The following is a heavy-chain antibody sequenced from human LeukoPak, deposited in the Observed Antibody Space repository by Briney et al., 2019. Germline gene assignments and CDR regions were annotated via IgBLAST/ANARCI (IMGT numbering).Heavy chain of an antibody. J-gene: IGHJ4*02. CDR1: GYIFTGYY. CDR3: ARHPYSGSYHFDY. D-gene: IGHD1-26*01. CDR2: INPNSGGT. Sequence: ASVKVSCKASGYIFTGYYMHWVRQAPGQGLEWMGWINPNSGGTNSAQKFQGRVTMIRDTSISTAYMELSRLTSDDTAVYYCARHPYSGSYHFDYWGQGTLVTVSS. V-gene: IGHV1-2*02.